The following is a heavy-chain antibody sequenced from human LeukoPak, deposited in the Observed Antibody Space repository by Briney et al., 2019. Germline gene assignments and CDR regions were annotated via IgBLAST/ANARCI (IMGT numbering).Heavy chain of an antibody. CDR2: ISGSGGST. Sequence: QPGGSLRLSCAASGFTFSSYAMSWVRQAPGKGLEWVPAISGSGGSTYYADSVKGRFTISRDNSKNTLYLQMNSLRTEDTAVYYCAKAPGRIPSYFDYWGQGTLVTVSS. J-gene: IGHJ4*02. V-gene: IGHV3-23*01. CDR1: GFTFSSYA. D-gene: IGHD7-27*01. CDR3: AKAPGRIPSYFDY.